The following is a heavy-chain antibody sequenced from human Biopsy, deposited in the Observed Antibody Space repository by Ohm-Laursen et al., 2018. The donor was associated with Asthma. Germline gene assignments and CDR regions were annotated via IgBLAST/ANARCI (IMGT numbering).Heavy chain of an antibody. J-gene: IGHJ3*02. CDR1: GFSFSNFA. CDR3: VRDGADDAFDI. Sequence: SLRLSCAASGFSFSNFAIHWVRQAPGKGLEWVGVISKDASTQDYADSVKGRFTMARDNSKNTLDLQMNSLREEDTAVYYCVRDGADDAFDIWGQGTVVSVSS. D-gene: IGHD4-17*01. CDR2: ISKDASTQ. V-gene: IGHV3-30*01.